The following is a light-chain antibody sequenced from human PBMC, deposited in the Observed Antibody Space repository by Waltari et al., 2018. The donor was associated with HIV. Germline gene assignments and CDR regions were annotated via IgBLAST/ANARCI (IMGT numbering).Light chain of an antibody. CDR2: GVS. V-gene: IGKV3-15*01. Sequence: EIVMTQSPATLSVSPGERATLSCRASQSVSSNLVWYQQKRGQAPRLLIYGVSTRATGIPARFSGSWSGTEFTLTISSLQSQDFAVYHCQHYNNWPRGTFGQGTKVEIK. CDR3: QHYNNWPRGT. CDR1: QSVSSN. J-gene: IGKJ1*01.